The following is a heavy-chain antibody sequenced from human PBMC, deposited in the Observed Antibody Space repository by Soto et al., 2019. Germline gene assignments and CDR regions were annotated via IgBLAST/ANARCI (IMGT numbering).Heavy chain of an antibody. D-gene: IGHD6-13*01. V-gene: IGHV1-18*01. Sequence: AAVKVSCKASGYTFTSYGISWVGQAPGQGLEWMGWISAYNGNTNYAQKLQGRVTMTTDTSTSTAYMELRSLRSDDTAVYYCARDKISNYYYGMDVWGQGTTVTVSS. CDR2: ISAYNGNT. CDR1: GYTFTSYG. J-gene: IGHJ6*02. CDR3: ARDKISNYYYGMDV.